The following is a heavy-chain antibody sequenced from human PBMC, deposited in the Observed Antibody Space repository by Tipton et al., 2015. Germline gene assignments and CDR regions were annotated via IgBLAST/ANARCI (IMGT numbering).Heavy chain of an antibody. Sequence: TLSLTCTVSSDSINKYYWSWIRQPPGKELQWIGYIQYSGGTNYNPSLESRVSMSVDTSKTQFSLILTSVTAADTAVYYCARAYDYGDSPPGPLGYWGQGTLVTVSS. CDR2: IQYSGGT. V-gene: IGHV4-59*12. CDR3: ARAYDYGDSPPGPLGY. J-gene: IGHJ4*02. D-gene: IGHD4-17*01. CDR1: SDSINKYY.